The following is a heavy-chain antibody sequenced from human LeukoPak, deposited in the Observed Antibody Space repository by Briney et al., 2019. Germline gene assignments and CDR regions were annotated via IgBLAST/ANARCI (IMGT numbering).Heavy chain of an antibody. Sequence: GGSLRLSCAASGFTFSSYGMSWVRQAPGKGLEWVSAISGSGGSTYYADSVKGRFTISRDNSKNTLYLQMNSLRAEDTAVYYCAKEGVAAALLPYYIDYWGQGTLVIVSS. CDR2: ISGSGGST. CDR1: GFTFSSYG. D-gene: IGHD6-13*01. V-gene: IGHV3-23*01. CDR3: AKEGVAAALLPYYIDY. J-gene: IGHJ4*02.